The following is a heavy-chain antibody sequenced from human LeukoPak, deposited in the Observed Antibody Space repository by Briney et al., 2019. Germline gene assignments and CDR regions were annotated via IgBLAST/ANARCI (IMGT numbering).Heavy chain of an antibody. V-gene: IGHV3-23*01. CDR1: GFTFSSYW. J-gene: IGHJ3*02. Sequence: SGGSLRLSCAVSGFTFSSYWMHWVRQAPEKGLEWVSAISASGGSTYHADSVKGRFTISRDNSKNTVNLQMNSLRGEDTAVYYCVKVGGSGYYPDIWGQGTIVTVSS. CDR2: ISASGGST. CDR3: VKVGGSGYYPDI. D-gene: IGHD3-22*01.